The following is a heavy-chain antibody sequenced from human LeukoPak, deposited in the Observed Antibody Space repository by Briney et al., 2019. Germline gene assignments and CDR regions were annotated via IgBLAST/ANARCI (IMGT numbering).Heavy chain of an antibody. CDR1: GGSISSYY. J-gene: IGHJ6*03. V-gene: IGHV4-59*01. CDR2: IYFVGSA. CDR3: ARTSASYYYYMDV. Sequence: ASETLSLTCTVSGGSISSYYWSWIRQPPGKGLEWIGYIYFVGSANYNPSLKSRVTISLDKSRKQVSLNLNSVTAADTAVYYCARTSASYYYYMDVWGKGTAVTISS. D-gene: IGHD3-3*01.